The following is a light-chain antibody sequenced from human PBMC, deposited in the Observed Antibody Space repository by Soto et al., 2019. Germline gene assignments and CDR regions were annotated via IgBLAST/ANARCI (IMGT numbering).Light chain of an antibody. J-gene: IGKJ4*01. V-gene: IGKV1D-16*01. CDR1: QGVGIY. CDR3: QQYNSYPLT. CDR2: AAS. Sequence: DIEMTQSPSSLSASPGDRVTITCRASQGVGIYLAWYQQKPDQAPRPLIYAASSMQSEVPSRFRGSGAGTDFTLTISSLQPEDFATYYCQQYNSYPLTFGGGTKVEIK.